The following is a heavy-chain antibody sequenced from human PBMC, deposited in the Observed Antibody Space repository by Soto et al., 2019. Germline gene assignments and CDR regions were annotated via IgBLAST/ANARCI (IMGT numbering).Heavy chain of an antibody. V-gene: IGHV4-30-2*01. CDR2: IYHSGST. J-gene: IGHJ4*02. D-gene: IGHD2-15*01. CDR1: GGSISSGGYS. CDR3: ASLVAATLSFDY. Sequence: TLSLTCAVSGGSISSGGYSWSWIRQPPGKGLEWIGYIYHSGSTYYNPSLKSRVTISVDRSKNQFSLKLSSVTAADTAVYYCASLVAATLSFDYCGPGTLVTVSS.